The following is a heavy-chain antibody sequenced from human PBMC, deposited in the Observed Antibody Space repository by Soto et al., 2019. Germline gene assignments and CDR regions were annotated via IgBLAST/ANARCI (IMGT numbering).Heavy chain of an antibody. CDR3: AHHSSSWGYFDY. Sequence: QITLKESGPTLVKPTQTLTLTCTFSGFSLSTSGVGVGWIRQPPGKALEWLALIYWDDDKRYSPSLKSRLTIXKXXSKNQVVLTMTNMDPVDTATYYCAHHSSSWGYFDYWGQGTLVTVSS. V-gene: IGHV2-5*02. CDR2: IYWDDDK. D-gene: IGHD6-13*01. J-gene: IGHJ4*02. CDR1: GFSLSTSGVG.